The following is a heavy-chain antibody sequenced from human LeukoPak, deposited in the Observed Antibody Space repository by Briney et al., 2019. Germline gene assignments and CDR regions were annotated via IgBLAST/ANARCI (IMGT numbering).Heavy chain of an antibody. CDR1: GGSISIGDYF. CDR3: ARRGTGRWFDP. D-gene: IGHD3-10*01. CDR2: IYYSGST. Sequence: PSQTLSLTCTVSGGSISIGDYFWGWIRQHPGKGLELIGYIYYSGSTYYNPSLKSRVIISVDTSKNQFSLMLNSVTAADTAMYYCARRGTGRWFDPWGQGTLVTVSS. J-gene: IGHJ5*02. V-gene: IGHV4-31*03.